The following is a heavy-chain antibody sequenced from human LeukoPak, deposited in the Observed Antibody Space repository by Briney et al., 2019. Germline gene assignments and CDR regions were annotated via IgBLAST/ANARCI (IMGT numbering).Heavy chain of an antibody. CDR1: GFTFSNYA. V-gene: IGHV3-30-3*01. D-gene: IGHD6-19*01. Sequence: PGRSLRLSCAASGFTFSNYAIHWVRQAPGKGLEWVAVISYDGNNKYYADSLKGRFTISRDNSKNTPYLQMNSLRAEDTAVYYCARGGSGWYFDYWGQGTLVTVSS. J-gene: IGHJ4*02. CDR2: ISYDGNNK. CDR3: ARGGSGWYFDY.